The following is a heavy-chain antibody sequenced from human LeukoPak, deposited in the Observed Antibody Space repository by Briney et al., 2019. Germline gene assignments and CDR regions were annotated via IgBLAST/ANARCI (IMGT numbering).Heavy chain of an antibody. CDR2: ISFDGNQE. V-gene: IGHV3-30-3*01. CDR3: ARVFSRYSSLSGY. CDR1: GFTFDNYA. Sequence: GGSLRLSCEASGFTFDNYAMHWVRQAPGRRLEWVAVISFDGNQEYYPDSVKGRFTISRDNSKNTLYLQMNGLKTEDTAVYYCARVFSRYSSLSGYWGQGTLVTVSS. J-gene: IGHJ4*02. D-gene: IGHD6-6*01.